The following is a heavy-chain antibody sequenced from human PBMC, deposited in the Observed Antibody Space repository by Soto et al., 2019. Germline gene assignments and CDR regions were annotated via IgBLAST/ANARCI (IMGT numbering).Heavy chain of an antibody. J-gene: IGHJ4*02. D-gene: IGHD3-22*01. CDR1: GYSFTSYY. V-gene: IGHV1-46*01. CDR3: GTGGVYYYDGSDI. CDR2: INPSGGST. Sequence: QGQLVQSGAEVKKPGASVKVSCKASGYSFTSYYMHWVRQAPGQGLEWMGVINPSGGSTTSAQKFQGRVTMTTDTSTSTVYMELSSVRSEDTAVYYCGTGGVYYYDGSDIWGQGTLVTVSS.